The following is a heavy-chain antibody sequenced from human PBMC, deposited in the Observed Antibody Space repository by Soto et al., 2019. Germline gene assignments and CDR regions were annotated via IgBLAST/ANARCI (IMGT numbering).Heavy chain of an antibody. J-gene: IGHJ5*02. V-gene: IGHV4-59*01. CDR3: AREPGGNNLNSWFDP. D-gene: IGHD1-1*01. Sequence: SETLSLTCTVAGVSISIYYWSWIRQSPDKGLEWIGYIFYSGSTKYNPSFKSRVTMSLDTSKNQVSLKLDSVTAADTAVYYCAREPGGNNLNSWFDPWGPGTLVTVSS. CDR2: IFYSGST. CDR1: GVSISIYY.